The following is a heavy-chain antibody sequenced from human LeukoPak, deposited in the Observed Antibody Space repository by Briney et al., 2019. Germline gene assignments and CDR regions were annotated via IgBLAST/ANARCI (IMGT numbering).Heavy chain of an antibody. D-gene: IGHD5/OR15-5a*01. CDR1: GFTFSSYS. CDR3: GRGRGNSVSFDVFDI. J-gene: IGHJ3*02. V-gene: IGHV3-21*01. Sequence: GGSLRLSCVGSGFTFSSYSMNWVRQAPGKGLEWVSSISTSSIYIYYADSVKGRFTISRDNAKNSLYLQMSSLRAEDTAVYYCGRGRGNSVSFDVFDIWGQGTMVTVSS. CDR2: ISTSSIYI.